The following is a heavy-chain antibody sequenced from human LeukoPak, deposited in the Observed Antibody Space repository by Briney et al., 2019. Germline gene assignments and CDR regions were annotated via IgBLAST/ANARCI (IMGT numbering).Heavy chain of an antibody. CDR2: ISGSGGST. CDR3: AKDGYSSSFYYYYGMDV. J-gene: IGHJ6*02. CDR1: VFTFSSSA. V-gene: IGHV3-23*01. Sequence: GGSLRLSCAASVFTFSSSAMSSVRQAPGKGLEWVSPISGSGGSTYYADSVKGRFTISRDNSKNTLYLQMNSLRAEDTAVYYCAKDGYSSSFYYYYGMDVWGQGTTVTVSS. D-gene: IGHD6-13*01.